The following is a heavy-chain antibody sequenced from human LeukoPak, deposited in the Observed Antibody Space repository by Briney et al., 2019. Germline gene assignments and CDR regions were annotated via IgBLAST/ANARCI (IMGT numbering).Heavy chain of an antibody. CDR1: GYTFTSYA. V-gene: IGHV1-8*02. CDR3: ARTPHMVRGPPDY. CDR2: MNPNSGNT. Sequence: ASVKVSCKASGYTFTSYALNWVRQATGQGLEWMGWMNPNSGNTGYAQKFQGRVTMTRNTSISTAYMELSSLRSEDTAVYYCARTPHMVRGPPDYWGQGTLVTVSS. D-gene: IGHD3-10*01. J-gene: IGHJ4*02.